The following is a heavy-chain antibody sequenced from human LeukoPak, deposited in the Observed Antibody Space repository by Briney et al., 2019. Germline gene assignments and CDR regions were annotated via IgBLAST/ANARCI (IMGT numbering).Heavy chain of an antibody. J-gene: IGHJ4*02. V-gene: IGHV3-53*01. CDR1: GFTVSSNY. CDR2: IYSGGST. Sequence: GGSLRLSCAASGFTVSSNYMSWVRQAPGKGLEWVSVIYSGGSTYYADSVKGRFTVSRDNSKNTLYLQMSSLRAEDTAVYYCAKDERNWNYNLASQAYDWGQGTLLTVSS. CDR3: AKDERNWNYNLASQAYD. D-gene: IGHD1-7*01.